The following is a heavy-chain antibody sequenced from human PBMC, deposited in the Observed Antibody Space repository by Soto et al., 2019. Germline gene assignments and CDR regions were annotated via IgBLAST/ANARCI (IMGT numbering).Heavy chain of an antibody. V-gene: IGHV3-23*01. CDR3: ASVPPRYEWLLPDNWFDP. Sequence: GGSLRLSCAASGFTFSSYAMSWVRQAPGKGLEWVSAISGSGGSTYYADSVKGRFTISRDNSKNTLYLQMNSLRAEDTAVYYCASVPPRYEWLLPDNWFDPWGQGILVTVSS. D-gene: IGHD3-9*01. CDR2: ISGSGGST. CDR1: GFTFSSYA. J-gene: IGHJ5*02.